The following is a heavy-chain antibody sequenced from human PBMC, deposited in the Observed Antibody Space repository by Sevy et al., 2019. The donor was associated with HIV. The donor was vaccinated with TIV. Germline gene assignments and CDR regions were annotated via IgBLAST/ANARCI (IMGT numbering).Heavy chain of an antibody. D-gene: IGHD3-22*01. CDR1: GYNFSGYW. V-gene: IGHV5-51*01. Sequence: GESLKISCKGSGYNFSGYWVGWVRQMPGKGLEWMGIIYPTDSHIIYSPSLQGQVTISVEKSITTAYLQWRSLKTSETAMDYCAGSSFYYDNSGFYPFDFWGQGTLVTVSS. J-gene: IGHJ4*02. CDR2: IYPTDSHI. CDR3: AGSSFYYDNSGFYPFDF.